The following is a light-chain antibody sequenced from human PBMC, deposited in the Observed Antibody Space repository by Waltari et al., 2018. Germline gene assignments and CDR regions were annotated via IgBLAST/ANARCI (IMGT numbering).Light chain of an antibody. V-gene: IGLV2-23*02. CDR2: EVS. Sequence: QPALPQPPSVSGSPGQSITISCTGSSSDVGSYNHVSWYQQRPNKAPEVSIYEVSKQPSALSNRCSGSKSGNTASLTISGLQAEDEADYYCCSYAGSSSFVIFGGGTKLTGL. CDR3: CSYAGSSSFVI. J-gene: IGLJ2*01. CDR1: SSDVGSYNH.